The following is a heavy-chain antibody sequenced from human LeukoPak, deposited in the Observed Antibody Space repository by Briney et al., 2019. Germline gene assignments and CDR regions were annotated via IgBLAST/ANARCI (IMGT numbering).Heavy chain of an antibody. CDR3: ARAGQPDSRGYFDY. Sequence: SETLSLTCTVSGGSISGYYWSWIRQPPGKGLEWIGYIYYSGSTNYNPSLKSRVTISVDTSKNQFSLRLSSVTAADTAVYYCARAGQPDSRGYFDYWGQGTLVTVSS. V-gene: IGHV4-59*01. CDR1: GGSISGYY. D-gene: IGHD1-14*01. CDR2: IYYSGST. J-gene: IGHJ4*02.